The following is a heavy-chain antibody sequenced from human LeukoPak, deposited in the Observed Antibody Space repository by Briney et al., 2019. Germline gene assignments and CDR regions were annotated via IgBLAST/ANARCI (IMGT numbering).Heavy chain of an antibody. J-gene: IGHJ4*02. Sequence: SETLSLTCTVSGGSISGYFWSWIRQPPGKELEFIGYIHYTGSTNYKPSLKSRVTISVDTSKNQFSLKLSSVTAADTAVYYCARGDRGSGSLSYWGQGTLVTVSS. V-gene: IGHV4-59*01. CDR2: IHYTGST. CDR3: ARGDRGSGSLSY. D-gene: IGHD3-10*01. CDR1: GGSISGYF.